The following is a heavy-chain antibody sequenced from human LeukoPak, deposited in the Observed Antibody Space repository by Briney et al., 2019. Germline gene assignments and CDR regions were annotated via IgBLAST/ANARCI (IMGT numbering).Heavy chain of an antibody. CDR1: GFTFSSYW. Sequence: GGALRLSCADSGFTFSSYWMDGVGQARGRGGGGVSRINTDGSSTSYADSVKARFTISRDNAKNTLYLQMNSLRAEDTAVYYCARAMWSSGDYWGQGTLVTVSS. D-gene: IGHD1-26*01. CDR3: ARAMWSSGDY. J-gene: IGHJ4*02. CDR2: INTDGSST. V-gene: IGHV3-74*01.